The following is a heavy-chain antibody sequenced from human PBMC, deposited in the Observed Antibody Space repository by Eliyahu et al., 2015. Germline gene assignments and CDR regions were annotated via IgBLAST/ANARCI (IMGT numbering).Heavy chain of an antibody. V-gene: IGHV3-7*01. CDR2: IKEDGTEK. CDR3: ARETLEWSSYLFDN. Sequence: EVQLVESGGRLVQPGGSLRLSCSXFTFPFNNHWVNWVRQAPGKGLEWVASIKEDGTEKTYVDSVRGRFAISIDSAKNLLYLQMNSLRVEDTAVYYCARETLEWSSYLFDNWGQGTLVTVSS. CDR1: TFPFNNHW. J-gene: IGHJ4*02. D-gene: IGHD3-3*01.